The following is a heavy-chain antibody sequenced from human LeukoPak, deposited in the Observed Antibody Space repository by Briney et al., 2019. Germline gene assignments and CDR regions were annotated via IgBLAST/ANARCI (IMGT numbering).Heavy chain of an antibody. J-gene: IGHJ5*02. V-gene: IGHV4-39*01. D-gene: IGHD3-22*01. Sequence: PSETLSLTCTVSGGSISSTSYYWGWIRQTPGKGLEWIGNMYYSGGSTYYNPSLESRVTISVDTSKNQFSLKLSSVTAADTAVYYCARSLSYYYDTSAYPWGQGTLVTVSS. CDR1: GGSISSTSYY. CDR3: ARSLSYYYDTSAYP. CDR2: MYYSGGST.